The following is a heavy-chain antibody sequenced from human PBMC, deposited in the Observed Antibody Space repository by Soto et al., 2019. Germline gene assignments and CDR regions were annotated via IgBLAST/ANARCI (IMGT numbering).Heavy chain of an antibody. Sequence: GGSLRLSCAASGFTFSNAWMNWVRQAPGKGLEWVGRINSKTDGGTIDYAAPVKGRFTISRDDSKNTLYLQMNSLKTEDTAVYYCATAYDYGDYVDYWGQGTLVTVSS. CDR1: GFTFSNAW. D-gene: IGHD4-17*01. CDR2: INSKTDGGTI. V-gene: IGHV3-15*07. CDR3: ATAYDYGDYVDY. J-gene: IGHJ4*02.